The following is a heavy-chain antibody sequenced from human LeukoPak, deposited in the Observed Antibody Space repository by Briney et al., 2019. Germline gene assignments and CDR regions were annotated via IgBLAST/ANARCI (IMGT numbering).Heavy chain of an antibody. D-gene: IGHD1-1*01. V-gene: IGHV3-30*02. J-gene: IGHJ6*03. Sequence: AGGSLRLSCAASGFTFSSYGMHWVRQAPGKGLEWVAFIRYDGSNKYYADSVKGRFTIFRDNSKKTLYLQMNSLRAEDTAVYYCAKDKGQLRDYYYMDVWGKGTTVTVSS. CDR3: AKDKGQLRDYYYMDV. CDR1: GFTFSSYG. CDR2: IRYDGSNK.